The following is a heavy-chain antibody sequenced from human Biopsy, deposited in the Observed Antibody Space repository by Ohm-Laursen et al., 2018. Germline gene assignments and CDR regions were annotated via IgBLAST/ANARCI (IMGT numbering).Heavy chain of an antibody. CDR2: IVVGSGHT. CDR1: GFTFSSSA. V-gene: IGHV1-58*01. Sequence: ASVKVSCKASGFTFSSSAVQWVRQARGQRLEWIGWIVVGSGHTNYAQKFQERVTITRDMSTSTAYMELTSLRSEDTAVYYCAATSTLYYYYYAMDVWDQGTTITVPS. CDR3: AATSTLYYYYYAMDV. J-gene: IGHJ6*02.